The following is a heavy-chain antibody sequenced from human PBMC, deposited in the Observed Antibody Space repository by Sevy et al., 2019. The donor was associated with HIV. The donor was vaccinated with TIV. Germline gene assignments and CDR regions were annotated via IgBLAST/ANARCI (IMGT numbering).Heavy chain of an antibody. CDR3: ARGRSGTTYFNYYYGMDV. D-gene: IGHD1-7*01. CDR1: GGSISSYY. V-gene: IGHV4-59*01. Sequence: SETLSLTWTVSGGSISSYYWSWIRQPPGKGLEWIGYIYYSGSTNYNPSLKSRVTISVDTSKNQFSLKLSSVTAADTAVYYCARGRSGTTYFNYYYGMDVWGQGTTVTVSS. CDR2: IYYSGST. J-gene: IGHJ6*02.